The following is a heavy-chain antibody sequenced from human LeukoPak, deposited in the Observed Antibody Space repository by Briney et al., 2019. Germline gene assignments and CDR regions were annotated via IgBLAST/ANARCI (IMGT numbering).Heavy chain of an antibody. CDR1: GGSISYHY. CDR3: ASTSSSWLHNDY. D-gene: IGHD6-13*01. Sequence: PSETLSLTCTVSGGSISYHYCNWIRQPPGKGLEWIGYVYHSGTTNYNPSLKSRVTISVDTSKNQFSLKLSSVTAADTAVYYCASTSSSWLHNDYWGQGTLVTVSS. V-gene: IGHV4-59*11. CDR2: VYHSGTT. J-gene: IGHJ4*02.